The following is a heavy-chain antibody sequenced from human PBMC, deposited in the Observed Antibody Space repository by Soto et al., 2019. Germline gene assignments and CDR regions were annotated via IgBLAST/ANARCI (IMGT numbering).Heavy chain of an antibody. J-gene: IGHJ4*02. D-gene: IGHD6-13*01. CDR2: IHYSGST. CDR1: GGSISGYY. CDR3: ARGSAAGTKSPFDY. V-gene: IGHV4-59*01. Sequence: PSETLSLTCTVSGGSISGYYWSWIRRSPGKGLEWIGYIHYSGSTNYNPSLKSRVTISVDTSKNQLSLKLSSVTAADTAVYYCARGSAAGTKSPFDYWGQGILVTVSS.